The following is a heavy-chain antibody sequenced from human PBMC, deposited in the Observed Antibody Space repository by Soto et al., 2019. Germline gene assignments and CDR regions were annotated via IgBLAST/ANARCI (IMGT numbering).Heavy chain of an antibody. D-gene: IGHD2-2*01. CDR1: GGSISSGGYY. V-gene: IGHV4-31*03. Sequence: SETLSLTCTASGGSISSGGYYLSWIRQHPGKGLEWIGYIYYSGSTYYNPSLKSRVTISVDTSKNQFSLKLSSVTAADTAVYYCARDEGYCISTSCQRYGFDPWGQGTLVTVSS. J-gene: IGHJ5*02. CDR2: IYYSGST. CDR3: ARDEGYCISTSCQRYGFDP.